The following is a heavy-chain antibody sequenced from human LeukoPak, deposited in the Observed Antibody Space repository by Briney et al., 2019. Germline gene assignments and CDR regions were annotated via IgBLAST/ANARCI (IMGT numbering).Heavy chain of an antibody. CDR2: ISNSGNTI. CDR3: ARDHERYYYGSGSYSQGFDP. Sequence: GGSLRLSCAVSGFIFSDYYMTWIRQAPGKGLEWIAYISNSGNTIYYTDSVRGRFTISRENAKNSLYLQMNSLRAEDTAVYYCARDHERYYYGSGSYSQGFDPWGQGTLVTVSS. J-gene: IGHJ5*02. V-gene: IGHV3-11*04. D-gene: IGHD3-10*01. CDR1: GFIFSDYY.